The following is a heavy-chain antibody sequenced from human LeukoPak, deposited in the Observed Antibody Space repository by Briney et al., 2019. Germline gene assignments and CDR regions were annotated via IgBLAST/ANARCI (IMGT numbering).Heavy chain of an antibody. J-gene: IGHJ3*02. CDR2: ISSSSSYI. V-gene: IGHV3-21*01. D-gene: IGHD5-24*01. CDR1: GFTFSSYS. CDR3: ARRRDGYTNDAFDI. Sequence: GGSLRLSCAASGFTFSSYSMNWVRQAPGKGLEWVSSISSSSSYIYYADSVKGRFTISRDNAKNSLYLQMNRLRAEDTAVYYCARRRDGYTNDAFDIWGQGTMVTVSS.